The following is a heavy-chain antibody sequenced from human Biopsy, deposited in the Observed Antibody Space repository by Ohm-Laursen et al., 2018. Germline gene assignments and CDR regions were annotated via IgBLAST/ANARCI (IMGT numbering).Heavy chain of an antibody. V-gene: IGHV1-69*10. CDR1: GGTFSNYA. J-gene: IGHJ4*02. D-gene: IGHD3-3*01. CDR2: IIAVSGLV. Sequence: SVKVSCKASGGTFSNYAISWVRQAPGEELEWMGGIIAVSGLVNYAPEFQGRVSITADKSTTTAYMELSNLKSEDTAVYYCATPFQYYDSWGGYPPFDHWGQGTLVTVSS. CDR3: ATPFQYYDSWGGYPPFDH.